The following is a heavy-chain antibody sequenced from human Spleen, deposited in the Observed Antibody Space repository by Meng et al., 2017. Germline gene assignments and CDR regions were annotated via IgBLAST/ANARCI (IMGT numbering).Heavy chain of an antibody. Sequence: HVHLKQVDAGLLMPSRTRSLPCVVSGGSFSDYYWSWIRTPPGKGLEWIGEINHSGSTNYNPSLESRATISVDTSQNNLSLKLSSVTAADSAVYYCARGPTTMAHDFDYWGQGTLVTSPQ. CDR1: GGSFSDYY. J-gene: IGHJ4*02. V-gene: IGHV4-34*01. D-gene: IGHD4-11*01. CDR2: INHSGST. CDR3: ARGPTTMAHDFDY.